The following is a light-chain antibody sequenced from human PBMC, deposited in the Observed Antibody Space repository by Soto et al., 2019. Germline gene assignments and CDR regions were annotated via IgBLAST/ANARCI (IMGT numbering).Light chain of an antibody. CDR2: KAS. CDR3: QPYKSYRT. V-gene: IGKV1-5*03. CDR1: QSISSW. J-gene: IGKJ1*01. Sequence: DIQMTQSPSTLSASVGDRVTITCRASQSISSWLAWYQQKPGKAPKLLIYKASSLESGVPSRFSGSGSGTEFTLTISSLQPDDFATYYCQPYKSYRTFGQGTKV.